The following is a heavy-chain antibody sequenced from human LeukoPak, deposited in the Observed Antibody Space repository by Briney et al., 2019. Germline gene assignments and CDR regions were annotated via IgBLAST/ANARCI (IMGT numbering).Heavy chain of an antibody. D-gene: IGHD6-25*01. CDR2: ISAYNGNT. Sequence: ASVKVSCKASGYTFTGYYMHWVRQAPGQGLEWMGWISAYNGNTNYAQKLQGRVTMTTDTSTSTAYMELRSLRSDDTVVYYCARGGTVAALGYWGQGTLVTVSS. CDR3: ARGGTVAALGY. J-gene: IGHJ4*02. V-gene: IGHV1-18*04. CDR1: GYTFTGYY.